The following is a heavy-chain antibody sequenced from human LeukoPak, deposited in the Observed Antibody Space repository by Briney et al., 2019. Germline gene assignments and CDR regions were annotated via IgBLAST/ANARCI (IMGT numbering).Heavy chain of an antibody. D-gene: IGHD3-10*02. CDR3: AELGITMIGGV. CDR2: ISSSGSTI. CDR1: GFTFSSYE. V-gene: IGHV3-48*03. J-gene: IGHJ6*04. Sequence: WGSLRLSCAASGFTFSSYEMIRVRQAPGKGLEWVSYISSSGSTIYYADSVKGRFTISRDNAKNSLYLQMNSLRAEDTAVYYCAELGITMIGGVWGKGTTVTISS.